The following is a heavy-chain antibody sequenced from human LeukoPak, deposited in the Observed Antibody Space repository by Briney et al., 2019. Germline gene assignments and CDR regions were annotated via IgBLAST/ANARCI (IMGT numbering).Heavy chain of an antibody. CDR1: GGSISSSSYY. CDR2: IYYSGST. D-gene: IGHD2-2*01. Sequence: SSETLSLTCTVSGGSISSSSYYWGWIRQPPGKGLEWIGSIYYSGSTYYNPSLKSRVTISVDTSKNQFSLKLSSVTAADTAVYYCARLSCSSTSCYYYYDMDVWGQGTTVTVSS. CDR3: ARLSCSSTSCYYYYDMDV. V-gene: IGHV4-39*01. J-gene: IGHJ6*02.